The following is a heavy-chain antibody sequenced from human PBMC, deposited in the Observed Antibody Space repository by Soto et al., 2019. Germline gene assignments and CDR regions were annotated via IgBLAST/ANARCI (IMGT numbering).Heavy chain of an antibody. CDR2: INYTGST. CDR3: ARESSWRYDWFDP. D-gene: IGHD6-13*01. Sequence: QVQLQESGPGLVKPSETLSLTCTVSGGSLSSYYWSWIRQPPGKGLEWIGYINYTGSTNYNPSLSSRVSLSVDTSNNQFSWILSVLTAADTAVYYCARESSWRYDWFDPWGQGTLVTVSS. J-gene: IGHJ5*02. CDR1: GGSLSSYY. V-gene: IGHV4-59*01.